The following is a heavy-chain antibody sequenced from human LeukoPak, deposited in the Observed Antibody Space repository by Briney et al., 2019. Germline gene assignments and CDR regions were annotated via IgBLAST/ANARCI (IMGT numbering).Heavy chain of an antibody. CDR3: ARGGMFWSGSPFDY. Sequence: GASVKVSCKASGYTVTSYGISWVRQAAGQGLEWMGWISDYNANTNYAQKLKARVNITTETSTSTTYMELKSMRVDDTAVYYCARGGMFWSGSPFDYWGQGTLVTVSS. CDR2: ISDYNANT. CDR1: GYTVTSYG. D-gene: IGHD3-3*01. J-gene: IGHJ4*02. V-gene: IGHV1-18*01.